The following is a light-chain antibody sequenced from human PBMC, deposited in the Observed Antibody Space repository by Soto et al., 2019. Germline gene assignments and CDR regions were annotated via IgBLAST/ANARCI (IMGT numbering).Light chain of an antibody. CDR2: GVS. CDR1: QSDSSN. CDR3: QQYNKRPLT. J-gene: IGKJ4*01. Sequence: EIVMTQSPATLSVSPGERVTLSCRASQSDSSNLAWYQQKPGQAPRLLIYGVSTRATGVPASFSGSGSGTEFTLTISSLQSEDFALYYCQQYNKRPLTFGGGTKVEIK. V-gene: IGKV3-15*01.